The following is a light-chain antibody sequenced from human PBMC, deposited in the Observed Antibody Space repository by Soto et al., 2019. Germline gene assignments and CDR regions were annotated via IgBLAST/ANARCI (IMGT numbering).Light chain of an antibody. V-gene: IGKV1-5*01. J-gene: IGKJ1*01. Sequence: DIQMTQSPSTLSVSLGDRITITCRASEDIDTSLAWFQQRPGKAPKVLIAGASGLMNGVPSTFSGSGSGTEFALTISSVQPDDFATYFCQHEDTFSWTLGHGTKVDI. CDR1: EDIDTS. CDR2: GAS. CDR3: QHEDTFSWT.